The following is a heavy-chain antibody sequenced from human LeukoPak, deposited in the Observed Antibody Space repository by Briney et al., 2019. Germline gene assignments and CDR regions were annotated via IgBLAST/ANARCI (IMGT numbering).Heavy chain of an antibody. Sequence: GGSLRLSCAASGFTFDDYGMSWVRQAPGKGLERVSGINWNGGSTGYADSVKGRFTISRDNAKNSLYLQMNSLRAEDTALYYCARVPGRGYSMYYFDYWGQGTLVTVSS. D-gene: IGHD5-18*01. V-gene: IGHV3-20*04. CDR2: INWNGGST. CDR3: ARVPGRGYSMYYFDY. J-gene: IGHJ4*02. CDR1: GFTFDDYG.